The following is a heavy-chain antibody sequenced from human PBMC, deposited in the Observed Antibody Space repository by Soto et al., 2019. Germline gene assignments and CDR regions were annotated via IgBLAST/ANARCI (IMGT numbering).Heavy chain of an antibody. CDR1: GFSFNTYV. CDR3: AKGLALTADH. J-gene: IGHJ4*02. V-gene: IGHV3-30*18. CDR2: ILYDGSKE. Sequence: SLRLSCTDSGFSFNTYVMDWVRQAPGKGLEWVARILYDGSKEYYADPVKGRFTISRDNSKNTLYLQMDRLRVEDTAVYFCAKGLALTADHWGQGTPVTVSS. D-gene: IGHD2-21*01.